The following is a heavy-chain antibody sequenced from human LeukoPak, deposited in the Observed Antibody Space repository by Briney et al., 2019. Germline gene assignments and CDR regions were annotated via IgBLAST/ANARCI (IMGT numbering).Heavy chain of an antibody. J-gene: IGHJ6*04. V-gene: IGHV3-66*02. CDR3: AREYCTSTTCPHVDV. CDR2: IYSGGTT. Sequence: GGSPRLSCTSSELTVSDNHMSWVRQAPGKGLEWVSLIYSGGTTYYADSVKGRFTISRDNSKDTLDLQMNSLRADDTAVYYCAREYCTSTTCPHVDVWGRGTTVTVSS. D-gene: IGHD2-2*01. CDR1: ELTVSDNH.